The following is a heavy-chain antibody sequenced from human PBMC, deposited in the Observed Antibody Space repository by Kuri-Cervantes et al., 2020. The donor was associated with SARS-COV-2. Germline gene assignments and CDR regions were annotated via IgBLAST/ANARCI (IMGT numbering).Heavy chain of an antibody. CDR1: GGSISSHY. J-gene: IGHJ6*03. CDR2: IYYSGSA. CDR3: AGAYGFLRYIYYMDV. V-gene: IGHV4-59*11. Sequence: SETLSLTCTVSGGSISSHYWSWIRQPPGKGLEWIGYIYYSGSANYNPSLKSRVTISVDTSSKQFSLHLGSVTAADTAVYYCAGAYGFLRYIYYMDVWGRGTTVTVSS. D-gene: IGHD4-17*01.